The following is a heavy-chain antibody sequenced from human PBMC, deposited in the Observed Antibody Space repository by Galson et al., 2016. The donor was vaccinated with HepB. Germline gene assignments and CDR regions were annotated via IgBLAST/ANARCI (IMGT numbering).Heavy chain of an antibody. Sequence: SLRLSCADSGFIFSSYSMNWVRQAPGKGLEWVSSISSSSSYIYYADSVKGRFTISRDNAKNSLYLQMNSLRAEDTAVYYCARASGTYGEGGFDYWGQGTLVTVPS. V-gene: IGHV3-21*06. CDR2: ISSSSSYI. CDR1: GFIFSSYS. J-gene: IGHJ4*02. D-gene: IGHD1-26*01. CDR3: ARASGTYGEGGFDY.